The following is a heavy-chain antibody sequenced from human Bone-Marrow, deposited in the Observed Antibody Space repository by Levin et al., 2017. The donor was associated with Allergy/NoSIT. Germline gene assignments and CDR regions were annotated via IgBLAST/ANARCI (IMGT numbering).Heavy chain of an antibody. Sequence: GGSLRLSCAASGFTFSRYSMNWVRQAPGRGLEWVSYISRSSSTISYADSVKGRFTIARDNAKNSLYLQMNSLRDEDTAVYYCARPDCSGTSCYYFFDSWGQGTLVTVSS. CDR2: ISRSSSTI. CDR1: GFTFSRYS. J-gene: IGHJ4*02. D-gene: IGHD2-2*01. CDR3: ARPDCSGTSCYYFFDS. V-gene: IGHV3-48*02.